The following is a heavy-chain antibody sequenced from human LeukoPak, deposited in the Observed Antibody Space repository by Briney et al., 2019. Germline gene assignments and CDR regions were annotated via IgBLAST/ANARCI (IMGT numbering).Heavy chain of an antibody. CDR3: ARDYYDSSGYFKVWFDP. V-gene: IGHV1-46*01. D-gene: IGHD3-22*01. CDR2: INPSRGST. J-gene: IGHJ5*02. Sequence: ASVKVSCKASGYTFTSYYMHWVRQAPGQGLEWMGIINPSRGSTSYAQKFQGRVTMTRDTSTSTVHMELSSLRSEDTAVYYCARDYYDSSGYFKVWFDPWGQGTLVTVSS. CDR1: GYTFTSYY.